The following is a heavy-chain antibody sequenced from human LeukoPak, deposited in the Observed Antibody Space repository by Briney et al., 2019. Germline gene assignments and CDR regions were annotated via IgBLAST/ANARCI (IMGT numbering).Heavy chain of an antibody. Sequence: GGSLRLSCAASGFTFSSYGMHWVRQAPGKGLEWVAVISYDGSNKYYADSVKGRFTISRDNSKNTLYLQMNSLRAEDTALYYCAKDRLRYFDWLFDYWGQGTLVTVSS. D-gene: IGHD3-9*01. V-gene: IGHV3-30*18. CDR1: GFTFSSYG. CDR3: AKDRLRYFDWLFDY. J-gene: IGHJ4*02. CDR2: ISYDGSNK.